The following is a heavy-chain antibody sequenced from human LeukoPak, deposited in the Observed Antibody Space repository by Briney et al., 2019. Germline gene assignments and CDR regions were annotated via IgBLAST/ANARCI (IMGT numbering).Heavy chain of an antibody. CDR2: INSDGSST. Sequence: PGGSLRLSCAASGFTSSSYWMHWVRQAPGKGLVWVSRINSDGSSTTYADSVKGRFTISRDNAKNTLYLQMNSLRAEDTAVYYCARTLRYFGENWFDPWGQGTLVTVSS. J-gene: IGHJ5*02. D-gene: IGHD3-9*01. CDR1: GFTSSSYW. V-gene: IGHV3-74*03. CDR3: ARTLRYFGENWFDP.